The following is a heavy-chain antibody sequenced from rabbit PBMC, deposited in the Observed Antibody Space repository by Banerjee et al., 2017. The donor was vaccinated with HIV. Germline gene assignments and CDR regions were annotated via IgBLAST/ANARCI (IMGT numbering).Heavy chain of an antibody. D-gene: IGHD1-1*01. CDR3: ARDTSSSFSSYGMDL. CDR2: INAGSSGSP. Sequence: WVRQAPGKGLEWIACINAGSSGSPAYANWAKGRFTMSRTSSTTVTLQMTSLTAADTATYFCARDTSSSFSSYGMDLRGPGTLVTVS. J-gene: IGHJ6*01. V-gene: IGHV1S40*01.